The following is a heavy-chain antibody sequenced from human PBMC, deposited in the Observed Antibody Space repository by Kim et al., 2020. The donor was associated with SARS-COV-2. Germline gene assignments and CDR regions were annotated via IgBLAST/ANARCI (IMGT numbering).Heavy chain of an antibody. CDR3: TTAGGL. V-gene: IGHV3-15*01. Sequence: GGSLRLSCAASGFTLSNAWMSWVRQAPGKGLEWVGRINSKTDGGTTDYAAPVKGRFTISRDDSKNTLYLQMNSLKTEDTAVYYCTTAGGLGGQGTLVTVSS. J-gene: IGHJ4*02. CDR2: INSKTDGGTT. D-gene: IGHD3-10*01. CDR1: GFTLSNAW.